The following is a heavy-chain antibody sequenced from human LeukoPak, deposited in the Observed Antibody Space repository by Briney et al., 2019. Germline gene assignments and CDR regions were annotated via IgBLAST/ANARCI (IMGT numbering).Heavy chain of an antibody. Sequence: SVKVSCKASGYTFTGYYMHWVRQAPGQGLEWMGGIIPIFGTANYAQKFQGRVTITADESTSTAYMELSSLRSEDTAVYYCASPTYYYDSSGYYYREWGQGTLVTVSS. J-gene: IGHJ4*02. CDR1: GYTFTGYY. CDR3: ASPTYYYDSSGYYYRE. V-gene: IGHV1-69*13. CDR2: IIPIFGTA. D-gene: IGHD3-22*01.